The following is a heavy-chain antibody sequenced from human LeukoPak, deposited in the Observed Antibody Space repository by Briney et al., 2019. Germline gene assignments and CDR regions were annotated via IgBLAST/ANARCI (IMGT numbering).Heavy chain of an antibody. CDR1: GFTFSSYA. D-gene: IGHD2-15*01. V-gene: IGHV3-23*01. Sequence: PGGSLRLSCAASGFTFSSYAMSWVRQAPGKGLEWVAFISDNGRRTYYLESVKGLFTISRDDSKNTLYLQMNSLRVEDTAVYYCARDRIGKYSIDYWGQGTLVTVSS. J-gene: IGHJ4*02. CDR2: ISDNGRRT. CDR3: ARDRIGKYSIDY.